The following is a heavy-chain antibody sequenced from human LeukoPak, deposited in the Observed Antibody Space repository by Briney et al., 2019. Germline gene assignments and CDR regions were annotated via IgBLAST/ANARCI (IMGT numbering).Heavy chain of an antibody. CDR3: AKGNIAAAGSGVGDY. D-gene: IGHD6-13*01. J-gene: IGHJ4*02. V-gene: IGHV3-23*01. Sequence: PGGSLRLSCAASGFTFSSYAMSWGRQAPGKGLGWVSTICGSGGSTYYADSVEGRFTSSRDNSKNTLYMQMNSLRAEDTAVYYCAKGNIAAAGSGVGDYWGQGTLVTVSS. CDR2: ICGSGGST. CDR1: GFTFSSYA.